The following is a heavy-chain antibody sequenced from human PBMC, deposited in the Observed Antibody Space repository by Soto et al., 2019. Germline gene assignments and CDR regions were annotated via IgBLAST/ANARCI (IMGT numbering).Heavy chain of an antibody. V-gene: IGHV3-30-3*01. CDR2: TSYDGTNK. Sequence: GGSLRLSCAAYGFTFSNYAMHWVRQAPGKGLEWVAVTSYDGTNKYYADPVKGRFTISRDNSKNTLYLQMDSLRSEDTAMYYCARDPAYQPQYGTDVWGRGTTVTVSS. CDR1: GFTFSNYA. D-gene: IGHD2-2*01. J-gene: IGHJ6*02. CDR3: ARDPAYQPQYGTDV.